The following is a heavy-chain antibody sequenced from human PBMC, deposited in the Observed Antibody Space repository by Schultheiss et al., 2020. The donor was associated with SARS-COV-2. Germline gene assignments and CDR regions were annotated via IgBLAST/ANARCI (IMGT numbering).Heavy chain of an antibody. V-gene: IGHV4-38-2*01. D-gene: IGHD3-3*01. CDR2: INHSGST. CDR1: GYSISSGYY. J-gene: IGHJ1*01. CDR3: ARGANFWSGYYDRAEYFQH. Sequence: SETLSLTCAVSGYSISSGYYWGWIRQPPGKGLEWIGEINHSGSTNYNPSLKSRVTISVDTSKNQFSLMLSSVTAADTAVYYCARGANFWSGYYDRAEYFQHWGQGTLVTVSS.